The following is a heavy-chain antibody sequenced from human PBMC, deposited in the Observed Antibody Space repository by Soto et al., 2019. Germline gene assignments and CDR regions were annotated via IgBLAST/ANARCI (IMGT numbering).Heavy chain of an antibody. CDR1: GGTFSSYA. Sequence: QVQLVQSGAEVKKPGSSVKVSCKASGGTFSSYAISWVRQAPGQGLEWMGGIIPIFGTANYAQKFQGRVTITADESTSTAYMELISLRSEDTAVYYCANHVVVVAATMSYYYYGMDVWGQGTTVTVSS. D-gene: IGHD2-15*01. V-gene: IGHV1-69*01. J-gene: IGHJ6*02. CDR3: ANHVVVVAATMSYYYYGMDV. CDR2: IIPIFGTA.